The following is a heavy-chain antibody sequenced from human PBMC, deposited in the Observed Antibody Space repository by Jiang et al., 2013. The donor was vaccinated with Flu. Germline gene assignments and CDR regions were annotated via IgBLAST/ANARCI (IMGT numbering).Heavy chain of an antibody. V-gene: IGHV4-39*01. J-gene: IGHJ4*02. D-gene: IGHD1-7*01. CDR2: VYHSGST. CDR3: ARASTWNWKYHFDF. Sequence: ALLKPSETLSLTCTVTGGSISSSSYYWGWIRQPPGKGLQWIGSVYHSGSTYYNPSLKSRVTISVDTSKNQFSLKVSSVTATDTALYYCARASTWNWKYHFDFWGQGTLVTVSS. CDR1: GGSISSSSYY.